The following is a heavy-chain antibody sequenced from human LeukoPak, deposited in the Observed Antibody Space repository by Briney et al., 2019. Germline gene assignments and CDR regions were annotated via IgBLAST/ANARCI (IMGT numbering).Heavy chain of an antibody. J-gene: IGHJ3*02. CDR2: IIPILDIS. D-gene: IGHD3-22*01. CDR3: ARAAYYYGSSGYPTDAFDI. V-gene: IGHV1-69*02. CDR1: GGTFSSDT. Sequence: SVKVSCKSSGGTFSSDTITWVRRAPGQGLEWMGRIIPILDISNYAQKFQGRVTIIADKSTVTAYMELSSLRSEDTAMYYCARAAYYYGSSGYPTDAFDIWGQGTMVTVSS.